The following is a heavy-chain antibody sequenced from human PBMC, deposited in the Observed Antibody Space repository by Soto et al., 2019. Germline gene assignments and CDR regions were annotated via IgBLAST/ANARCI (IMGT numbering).Heavy chain of an antibody. Sequence: GGSLRLSCAASGFTFSSYWMSWVRQAPGKGLEWVANIKQDGSEKYYVDSVKGRFTISRDNAKNSLYLQMNSLRAEDTAVYYCAREGYCSGGSCYNGWFYWGQGTLVTVSS. CDR2: IKQDGSEK. J-gene: IGHJ4*02. CDR3: AREGYCSGGSCYNGWFY. V-gene: IGHV3-7*01. D-gene: IGHD2-15*01. CDR1: GFTFSSYW.